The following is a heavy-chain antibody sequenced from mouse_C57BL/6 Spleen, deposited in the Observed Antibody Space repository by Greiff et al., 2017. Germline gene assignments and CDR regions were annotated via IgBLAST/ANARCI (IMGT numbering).Heavy chain of an antibody. D-gene: IGHD2-5*01. Sequence: QVQLQQPGAELVKPGASVKMSCKASGYTFTSYWITWVKQRPGQGLEWIGDIYPGSGSTNYNEKFKSKATLTVDTSSSTAYMQLSSLTSEDSAVSDGAREGYSNYVGAMDYWGQGTSVTVSS. J-gene: IGHJ4*01. CDR2: IYPGSGST. CDR1: GYTFTSYW. CDR3: AREGYSNYVGAMDY. V-gene: IGHV1-55*01.